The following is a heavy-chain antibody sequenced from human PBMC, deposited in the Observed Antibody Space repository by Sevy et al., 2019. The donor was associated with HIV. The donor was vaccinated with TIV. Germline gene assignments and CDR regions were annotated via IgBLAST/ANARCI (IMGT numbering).Heavy chain of an antibody. D-gene: IGHD5-18*01. CDR2: INSDGSST. V-gene: IGHV3-74*01. J-gene: IGHJ6*03. Sequence: GGSLRLTCAASGFTFSSYWMHWVRQAPGKGLVWVSRINSDGSSTSYADSVKGRFTISRDNAKNTLYLQMNSLRAEDTAVYYCGLQGYSYGHYYYYYYMDVWVKGTTVTVSS. CDR3: GLQGYSYGHYYYYYYMDV. CDR1: GFTFSSYW.